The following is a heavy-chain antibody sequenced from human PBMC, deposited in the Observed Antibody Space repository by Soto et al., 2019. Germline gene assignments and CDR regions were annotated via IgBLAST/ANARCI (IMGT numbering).Heavy chain of an antibody. CDR2: INHSGST. D-gene: IGHD3-3*01. Sequence: SETLSLTCAVYGGSFSGYYWSWIRQPPGKGLEWIGEINHSGSTNYNPSLKSRVTISVDTSKNQFSLKLSSVTAADTAVYYCARVGAQTYYDFWSGYYTGLRYYYGMDVWGQGTTVTVSS. V-gene: IGHV4-34*01. J-gene: IGHJ6*02. CDR3: ARVGAQTYYDFWSGYYTGLRYYYGMDV. CDR1: GGSFSGYY.